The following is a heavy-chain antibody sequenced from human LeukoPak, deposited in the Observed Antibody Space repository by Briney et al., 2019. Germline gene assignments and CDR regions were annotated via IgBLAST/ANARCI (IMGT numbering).Heavy chain of an antibody. CDR3: ARELYDILTGYYPPQRWFDP. Sequence: ASVKVSCKASGYTFTGYYMHWVRQAPGQGLEWMGWINPNSGGTNYAQKFQGRVTMTRDTSISTAYMELCRLRSDDTAVYYCARELYDILTGYYPPQRWFDPWGQGTLVTVSS. V-gene: IGHV1-2*02. CDR1: GYTFTGYY. J-gene: IGHJ5*02. D-gene: IGHD3-9*01. CDR2: INPNSGGT.